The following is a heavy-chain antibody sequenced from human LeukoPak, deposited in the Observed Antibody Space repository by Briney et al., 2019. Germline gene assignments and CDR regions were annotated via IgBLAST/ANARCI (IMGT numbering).Heavy chain of an antibody. CDR1: GFTFSSFG. CDR3: ARYRSYDVSGYYRFFDY. CDR2: IRYDGSNK. V-gene: IGHV3-30*02. Sequence: GGSLRLSCAASGFTFSSFGMHWVRQAPGKGLEWVTFIRYDGSNKYYADSVKGRFTISRDDSKNTLYLQMNSLRAEDTAVYYCARYRSYDVSGYYRFFDYWGQGTLVTVSS. J-gene: IGHJ4*02. D-gene: IGHD3-22*01.